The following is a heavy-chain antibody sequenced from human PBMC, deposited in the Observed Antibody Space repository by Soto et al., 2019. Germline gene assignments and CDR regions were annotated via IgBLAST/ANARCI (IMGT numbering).Heavy chain of an antibody. V-gene: IGHV4-34*01. J-gene: IGHJ5*02. Sequence: PSQTMSLTCAVYGGSFSGYYWSWIRQPAGKGLEWIGEINHSGSTNYNPSLKSRVTISVDTSKNQFSLKLSAVTAADTAGYYCARSRGERGRHGRFDPWGQGTLVTVSS. CDR2: INHSGST. CDR3: ARSRGERGRHGRFDP. CDR1: GGSFSGYY. D-gene: IGHD1-1*01.